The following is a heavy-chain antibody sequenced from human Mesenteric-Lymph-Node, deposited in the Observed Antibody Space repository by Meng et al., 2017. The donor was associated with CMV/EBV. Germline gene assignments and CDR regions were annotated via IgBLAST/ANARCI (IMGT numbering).Heavy chain of an antibody. V-gene: IGHV3-30*04. Sequence: GESLKISCAASGFTFSNYAMHWVRQAPGKGLEWVAVISYDGSNKFHADSVKGRFTISRDNSKNTLYLQMNSLRAEDTAVYYCAKGGDRITIFGVDYWGQGTLVTVSS. CDR1: GFTFSNYA. J-gene: IGHJ4*02. D-gene: IGHD3-3*01. CDR3: AKGGDRITIFGVDY. CDR2: ISYDGSNK.